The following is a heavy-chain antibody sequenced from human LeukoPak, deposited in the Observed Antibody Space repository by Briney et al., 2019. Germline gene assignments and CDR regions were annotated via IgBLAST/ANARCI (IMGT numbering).Heavy chain of an antibody. J-gene: IGHJ4*02. Sequence: SETLSLTCTVSGGSISSYYWSWIRQPAGKGLEWIGRIYTSGSTNYNPSLKSRVTMSVDTSKNQFSLKLSSVTAADTAVYYCARAVPAARRGYVYFDYWGQGTLVTVSS. CDR2: IYTSGST. CDR1: GGSISSYY. V-gene: IGHV4-4*07. CDR3: ARAVPAARRGYVYFDY. D-gene: IGHD2-2*01.